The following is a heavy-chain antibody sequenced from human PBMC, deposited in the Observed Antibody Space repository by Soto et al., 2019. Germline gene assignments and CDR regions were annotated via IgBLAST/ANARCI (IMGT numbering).Heavy chain of an antibody. V-gene: IGHV3-21*01. CDR3: AGDPNSKSYSPPYYFDY. Sequence: EVQLMESGGGLVKPGGSLRLSCAASGFTFTSYSMNWVRQAPGKGLEWVSSISSSSGYIYYADSVKGRFTISRDNAKNSLDRQMNSLGAEDKAGYYCAGDPNSKSYSPPYYFDYWGQGTLVTVSS. CDR1: GFTFTSYS. J-gene: IGHJ4*02. D-gene: IGHD1-26*01. CDR2: ISSSSGYI.